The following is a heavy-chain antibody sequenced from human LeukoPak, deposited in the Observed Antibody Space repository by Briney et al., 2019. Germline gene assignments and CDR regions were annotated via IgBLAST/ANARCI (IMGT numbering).Heavy chain of an antibody. J-gene: IGHJ4*02. CDR3: ARDRGLNSYGLDY. Sequence: PGGSLRLSCAASGFTFGSYEMNWVRQAPGKGLEWVSYISSSGTTKYYADSVKGRFTISRDNVKNSLYLQMNSLRAEDTAVYYCARDRGLNSYGLDYWGQGTLVTVSS. CDR1: GFTFGSYE. V-gene: IGHV3-48*03. CDR2: ISSSGTTK. D-gene: IGHD5-18*01.